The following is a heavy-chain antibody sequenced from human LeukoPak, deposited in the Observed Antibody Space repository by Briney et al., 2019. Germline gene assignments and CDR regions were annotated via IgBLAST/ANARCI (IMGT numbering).Heavy chain of an antibody. Sequence: GESLKISCKGSGYSFTSHWIGWVRQMPGKGLEWMGMFYPGDSEIRYSPSFQGQVTISADRSISTAYLQWSSLKASDTAMYYCARLKVVPAAILFWFDPWGQGTLVTVSS. J-gene: IGHJ5*02. CDR1: GYSFTSHW. CDR3: ARLKVVPAAILFWFDP. V-gene: IGHV5-51*01. D-gene: IGHD2-2*02. CDR2: FYPGDSEI.